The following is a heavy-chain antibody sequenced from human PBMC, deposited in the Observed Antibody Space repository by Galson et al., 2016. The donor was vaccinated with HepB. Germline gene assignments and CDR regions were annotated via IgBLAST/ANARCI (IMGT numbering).Heavy chain of an antibody. V-gene: IGHV4-4*02. CDR1: GGSISSEKW. CDR3: ASHPYWGTTWYFGAFDI. D-gene: IGHD7-27*01. Sequence: SETLSLTCAVSGGSISSEKWWSWVSQSPGKGLEWIGEMYHSGSTNYNPSLKSRVTISVDKSKNQFSLKLASVTAADTAVYYCASHPYWGTTWYFGAFDIWGQGTMVTVSS. CDR2: MYHSGST. J-gene: IGHJ3*02.